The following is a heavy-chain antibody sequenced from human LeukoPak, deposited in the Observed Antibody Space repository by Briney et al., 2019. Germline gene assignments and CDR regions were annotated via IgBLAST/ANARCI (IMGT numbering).Heavy chain of an antibody. V-gene: IGHV4-59*01. Sequence: KPSETLSLTCTVSGGSISSYYWSWIRQPPGKGLEWIGYIYSSGGTSYNPSLKSRVTMSIDTSKNQFSLKVKSVTAADTAVYYCARESNGDYSDYWGQGTLVTVSS. CDR2: IYSSGGT. J-gene: IGHJ4*02. CDR1: GGSISSYY. D-gene: IGHD4-17*01. CDR3: ARESNGDYSDY.